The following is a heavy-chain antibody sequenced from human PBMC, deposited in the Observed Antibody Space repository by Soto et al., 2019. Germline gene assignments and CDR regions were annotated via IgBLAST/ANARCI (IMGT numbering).Heavy chain of an antibody. V-gene: IGHV3-48*02. D-gene: IGHD3-22*01. J-gene: IGHJ4*02. CDR1: GFTFSSCS. Sequence: EVQLVESGGGLVQPGGSLRLSCAASGFTFSSCSMNWGRQAPGKGLAWVSYISSISSTIYYADSVKGRFTISRDNAQESLSLQMNRRRDDDTAVYYCARGLYYYDSSGDWGYRGQGTLVNVSS. CDR2: ISSISSTI. CDR3: ARGLYYYDSSGDWGY.